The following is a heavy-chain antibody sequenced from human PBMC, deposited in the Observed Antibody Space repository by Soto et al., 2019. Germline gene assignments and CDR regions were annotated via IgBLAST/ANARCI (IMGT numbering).Heavy chain of an antibody. CDR1: GFTFSNYW. J-gene: IGHJ6*02. D-gene: IGHD3-3*01. CDR3: AREKYTIFGVVIIIGGMDV. Sequence: GGSLRLSCAASGFTFSNYWMSWVRQAPGKGLEWVANIKQDGSEKYYVDSVKGRFTISRDNAKNSLYLQMNSLRAEDTAVYYCAREKYTIFGVVIIIGGMDVWGQGTTVTVSS. V-gene: IGHV3-7*05. CDR2: IKQDGSEK.